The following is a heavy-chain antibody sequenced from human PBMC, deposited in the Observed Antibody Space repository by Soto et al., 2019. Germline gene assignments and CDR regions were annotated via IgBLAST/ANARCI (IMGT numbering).Heavy chain of an antibody. V-gene: IGHV1-3*01. J-gene: IGHJ3*02. CDR3: ARWGTMVRGVKNAFDI. D-gene: IGHD3-10*01. CDR2: INAGNGNT. Sequence: QVRLVQSGAEVKKPGASVKVSCKASGYTFTSYAMHWVRQAPGQRLEWMGWINAGNGNTKYSQKFQGRVTITRDTSASTAYMELSSLRSEDTAVYYCARWGTMVRGVKNAFDIWGQGTMVTVSS. CDR1: GYTFTSYA.